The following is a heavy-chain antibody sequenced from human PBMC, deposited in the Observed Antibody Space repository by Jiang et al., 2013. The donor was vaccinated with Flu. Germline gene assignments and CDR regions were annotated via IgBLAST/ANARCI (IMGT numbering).Heavy chain of an antibody. CDR3: ARSRATVFYYGMDV. D-gene: IGHD1-26*01. CDR1: GFTFSSYS. Sequence: LLESGEAWYSLGGPVRLSCAASGFTFSSYSMNWVRQAPGKGLEWVSYISSSSSSIYYIDSVKGRFTISRDNAKNSLYLQMNSLRAEDTAVYYCARSRATVFYYGMDVWGQGTTATVS. CDR2: ISSSSSSI. J-gene: IGHJ6*02. V-gene: IGHV3-48*01.